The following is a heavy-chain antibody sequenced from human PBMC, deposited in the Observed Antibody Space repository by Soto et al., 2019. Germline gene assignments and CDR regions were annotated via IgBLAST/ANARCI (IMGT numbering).Heavy chain of an antibody. Sequence: EVPLVESGGGLIQPGGSLRLSCAASGFTVSSNYMSWVRQAPGKGLEWVSVIYSGGSTYYADSVKGRFTISRDNSKNTLYLQMNSLRAEDTAVYYCARESYSSSWSNWGQGTLVTVSS. CDR3: ARESYSSSWSN. CDR2: IYSGGST. V-gene: IGHV3-53*01. J-gene: IGHJ4*02. D-gene: IGHD6-13*01. CDR1: GFTVSSNY.